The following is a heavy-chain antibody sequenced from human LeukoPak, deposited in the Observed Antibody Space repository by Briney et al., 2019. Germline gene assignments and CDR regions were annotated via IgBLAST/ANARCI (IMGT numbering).Heavy chain of an antibody. CDR2: IKKDGSIK. D-gene: IGHD1-7*01. CDR3: APHNWNSL. CDR1: GFTFSSYW. J-gene: IGHJ4*02. V-gene: IGHV3-7*03. Sequence: GGSLRLSCAASGFTFSSYWMTWVRRAPGKGLEWVANIKKDGSIKAYVDSVKGRFTISRDNAKNSLYLQMNSLRAEDTALYYCAPHNWNSLGGQGTLVTVSS.